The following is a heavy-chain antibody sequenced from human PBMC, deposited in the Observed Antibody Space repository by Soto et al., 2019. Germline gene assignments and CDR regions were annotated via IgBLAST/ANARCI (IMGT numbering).Heavy chain of an antibody. J-gene: IGHJ6*02. V-gene: IGHV4-30-4*01. CDR3: GTMTMGGEPAPMDV. D-gene: IGHD3-16*01. CDR2: LYYSGRT. CDR1: GGFISSGDYY. Sequence: SETLSLTCTVSGGFISSGDYYWRWIRQPPWKCLEWIVYLYYSGRTSFNASLKSRTSISADPSNNQFSLNLHSLTAADTAVYFCGTMTMGGEPAPMDVWGPGTSVTVS.